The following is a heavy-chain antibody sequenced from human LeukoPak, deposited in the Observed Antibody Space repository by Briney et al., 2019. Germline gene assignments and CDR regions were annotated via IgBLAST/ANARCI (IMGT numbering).Heavy chain of an antibody. CDR2: INYSGST. J-gene: IGHJ4*02. V-gene: IGHV4-39*07. D-gene: IGHD3-16*01. Sequence: PSETLSLTCTVSGGSISSSSYYWGWIRQPPGKGLEWIGSINYSGSTYYNPTLKSRVTISVDTSKNQFSLRVSSVTAADTAVYYCATGRGNGNLGYWDQGTLVTVSS. CDR3: ATGRGNGNLGY. CDR1: GGSISSSSYY.